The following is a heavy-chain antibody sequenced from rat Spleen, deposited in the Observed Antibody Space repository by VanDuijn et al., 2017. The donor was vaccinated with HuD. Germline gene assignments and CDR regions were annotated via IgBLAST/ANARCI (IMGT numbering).Heavy chain of an antibody. CDR1: GFTFSHFP. D-gene: IGHD4-1*01. Sequence: EVQLVESDGGLVQPGRSLKLSCAASGFTFSHFPMAWVRQAPTKGLEWVAYISYDGGSTYYPDSVKGRFTISRDNAKSTLYLQMDSLRSEDTATYYCARRFDFDYWGQGVMVTVSS. J-gene: IGHJ2*01. CDR3: ARRFDFDY. CDR2: ISYDGGST. V-gene: IGHV5-29*01.